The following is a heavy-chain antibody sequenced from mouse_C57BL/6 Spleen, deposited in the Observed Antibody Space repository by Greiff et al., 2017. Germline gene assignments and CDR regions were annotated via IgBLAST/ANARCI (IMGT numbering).Heavy chain of an antibody. CDR1: GFTFSDYY. D-gene: IGHD2-5*01. Sequence: EVQLVESEGGLVQPGSSMKLSCTASGFTFSDYYMAWVRQVPEKGLEWVANINYDGSSTYYLDSLKSRFIISRDNAKNILYLQMSSLKSEDTATDYCARGSNYVYAMDYWGQGTSVTVSS. J-gene: IGHJ4*01. CDR3: ARGSNYVYAMDY. CDR2: INYDGSST. V-gene: IGHV5-16*01.